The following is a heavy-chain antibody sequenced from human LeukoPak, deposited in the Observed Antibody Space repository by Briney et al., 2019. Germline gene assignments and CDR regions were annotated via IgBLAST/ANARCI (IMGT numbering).Heavy chain of an antibody. CDR3: AKGRYSSGWYY. Sequence: SETLSLTCAVYGGSFSGYYWSWIRQPPGKGLEWIGEINHSGSTNYNPSLKSRVTISVDTSKNQFSLKLSSVTAADTAVYYCAKGRYSSGWYYWGQGTLVTVSS. V-gene: IGHV4-34*01. CDR1: GGSFSGYY. J-gene: IGHJ4*02. D-gene: IGHD6-19*01. CDR2: INHSGST.